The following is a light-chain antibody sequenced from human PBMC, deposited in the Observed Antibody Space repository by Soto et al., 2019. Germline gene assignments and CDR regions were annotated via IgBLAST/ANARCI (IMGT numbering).Light chain of an antibody. J-gene: IGKJ5*01. CDR3: MQRTEFPIT. V-gene: IGKV2-40*01. CDR2: MLS. Sequence: DIVITQSPRALPVTPGDPASISFMSSQILLHSNGYNYLDWYLQKPGQSPQLLIYMLSYRASGVPDRFSGSGSGTDFTLKISRVEAEDVGVYYCMQRTEFPITFGQGTRLEIK. CDR1: QILLHSNGYNY.